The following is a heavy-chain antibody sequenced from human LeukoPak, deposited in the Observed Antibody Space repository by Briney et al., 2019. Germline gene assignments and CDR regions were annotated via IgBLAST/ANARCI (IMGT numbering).Heavy chain of an antibody. V-gene: IGHV3-73*01. CDR1: GFTFSGSA. CDR2: IRSKANSYAT. J-gene: IGHJ4*02. Sequence: GGSLRLSCAASGFTFSGSAMNWVRQASGKGLEWVGRIRSKANSYATSYAASVKGRFTISRDDSKNTAYLQMNSLKTEDTAVYYCTTERYSGFYFDYWGQGTLVTVSS. CDR3: TTERYSGFYFDY. D-gene: IGHD1-26*01.